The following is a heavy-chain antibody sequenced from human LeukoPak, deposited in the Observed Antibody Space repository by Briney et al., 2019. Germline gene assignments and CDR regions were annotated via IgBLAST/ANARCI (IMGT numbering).Heavy chain of an antibody. V-gene: IGHV1-24*01. CDR1: GYTLTELS. D-gene: IGHD3-10*01. Sequence: ASVKVSCKVSGYTLTELSMHWVRQAPGKGLEWMGGFDPEDGETIYAQKFQGRVTMTEDTSTDTAYMELSSLRSEDTAVYYCATDKMGYGSGSYYYYWGQGTLVTVSS. CDR3: ATDKMGYGSGSYYYY. J-gene: IGHJ4*02. CDR2: FDPEDGET.